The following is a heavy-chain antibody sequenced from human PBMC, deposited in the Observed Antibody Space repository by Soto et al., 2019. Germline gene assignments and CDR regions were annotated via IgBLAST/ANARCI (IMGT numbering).Heavy chain of an antibody. CDR2: IWYDGSKE. V-gene: IGHV3-33*03. CDR1: GFTFSSYG. J-gene: IGHJ3*02. CDR3: ATLAAKSGFDI. Sequence: QVQLVESGGGVVQPGKSLRLSCATSGFTFSSYGMHWVRQAPGKGLEWVSVIWYDGSKEEYIDSVKGRFTISRDNSKNTLYLQMNSMRDDDTAGYYCATLAAKSGFDIWGQGTLVTVSS. D-gene: IGHD2-15*01.